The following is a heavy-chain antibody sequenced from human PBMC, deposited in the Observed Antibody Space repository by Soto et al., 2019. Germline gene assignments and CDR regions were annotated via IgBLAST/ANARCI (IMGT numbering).Heavy chain of an antibody. D-gene: IGHD3-22*01. CDR1: GGSISSSGFY. J-gene: IGHJ1*01. CDR2: IYYSGTT. CDR3: ARAHAYYYDTSGYQHVKSFHR. Sequence: SETLSLTCIVSGGSISSSGFYWNWIRQHPGKGLEWIGYIYYSGTTSYNPSLRSRVTISLDTSKNQFSLKMSSVTAADTAVYYCARAHAYYYDTSGYQHVKSFHRCGKSTLVT. V-gene: IGHV4-31*03.